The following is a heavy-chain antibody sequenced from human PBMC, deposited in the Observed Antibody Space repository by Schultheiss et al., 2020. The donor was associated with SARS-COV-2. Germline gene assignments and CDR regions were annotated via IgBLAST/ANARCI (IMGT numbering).Heavy chain of an antibody. CDR2: ITSGGIT. V-gene: IGHV3-53*01. CDR3: VGDRCTGGVCYSIGTFDI. D-gene: IGHD2-8*02. J-gene: IGHJ3*02. Sequence: GGSLRLSCAASGFTVSSNYMSWVRQAPGKGLEWVSLITSGGITYYADSVKGRFTISRDNSKSTLFLQMNSLRADDTAIYYCVGDRCTGGVCYSIGTFDIWGQGTLVTVSS. CDR1: GFTVSSNY.